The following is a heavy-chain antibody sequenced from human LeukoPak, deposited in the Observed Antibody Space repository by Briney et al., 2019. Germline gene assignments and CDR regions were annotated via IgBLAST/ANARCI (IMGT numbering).Heavy chain of an antibody. V-gene: IGHV3-20*04. J-gene: IGHJ6*02. Sequence: GGSLRLSCAAPGFTFDDYGMSWVRQAPGKGLEWVSGINWNDGSTGYADSVKGRFTISRDNAKNSLYLQMNSLRAEDTALYYCARNYYYDSSGYYYVEDYYYGMDVWGQGTTVTVSS. CDR1: GFTFDDYG. D-gene: IGHD3-22*01. CDR2: INWNDGST. CDR3: ARNYYYDSSGYYYVEDYYYGMDV.